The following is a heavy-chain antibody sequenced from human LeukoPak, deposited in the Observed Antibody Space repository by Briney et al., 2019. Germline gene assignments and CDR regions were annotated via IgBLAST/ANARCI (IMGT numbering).Heavy chain of an antibody. Sequence: SETLSLTCTVSGGSVSSGSYYWSWIRQPPGKGLEWIGYIFNSGSTSYTPSLKSRVTISLDTSKNQFSLKLSSVTATDTAVYYCARHYYSGWSDCWGQGTLVTVSS. V-gene: IGHV4-61*01. CDR3: ARHYYSGWSDC. CDR1: GGSVSSGSYY. D-gene: IGHD3-22*01. CDR2: IFNSGST. J-gene: IGHJ5*01.